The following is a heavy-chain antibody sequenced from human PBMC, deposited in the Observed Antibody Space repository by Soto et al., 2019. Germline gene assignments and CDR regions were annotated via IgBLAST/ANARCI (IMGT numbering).Heavy chain of an antibody. J-gene: IGHJ6*02. D-gene: IGHD3-10*02. Sequence: PGGSLRLSCAASGFTFSSYWMSWVRQAPGKGLEWVANIKQDGSEKYYVDSVKGRFTISRDNAKNSLYLQMNSLRAEDTAVYYCARDWVRLYSNYYGMDVWGQGTTVTVSS. CDR2: IKQDGSEK. CDR3: ARDWVRLYSNYYGMDV. CDR1: GFTFSSYW. V-gene: IGHV3-7*01.